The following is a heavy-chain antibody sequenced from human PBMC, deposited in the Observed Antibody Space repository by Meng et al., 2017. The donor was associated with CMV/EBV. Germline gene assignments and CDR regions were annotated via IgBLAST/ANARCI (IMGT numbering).Heavy chain of an antibody. CDR2: IYHSGST. V-gene: IGHV4-61*01. CDR3: ARCTNYFDP. J-gene: IGHJ5*02. Sequence: QVQLQESGPGLVKPSETLSLTCSVSGGSVSSGSYYWTWIRQPPGKGLEWIGYIYHSGSTNYNPSLKSRVTISVDASRDQFSLRLSSVTAADTAVYYCARCTNYFDPWGQGTLVTRLL. CDR1: GGSVSSGSYY. D-gene: IGHD4/OR15-4a*01.